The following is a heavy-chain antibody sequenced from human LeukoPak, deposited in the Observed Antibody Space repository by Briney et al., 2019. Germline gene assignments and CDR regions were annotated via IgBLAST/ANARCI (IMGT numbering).Heavy chain of an antibody. V-gene: IGHV4-38-2*01. D-gene: IGHD3-22*01. Sequence: PSETLSLTCAVSGYSITSSYWWGWIRQTPGRGLEWIWSLHHSGSTSYTPSLKSRVTISVDTSKNQFSLRLSSMTAADTAVYYCARVGGDDSTGHYSVDYWGQGTLVTVSS. CDR3: ARVGGDDSTGHYSVDY. J-gene: IGHJ4*02. CDR1: GYSITSSYW. CDR2: LHHSGST.